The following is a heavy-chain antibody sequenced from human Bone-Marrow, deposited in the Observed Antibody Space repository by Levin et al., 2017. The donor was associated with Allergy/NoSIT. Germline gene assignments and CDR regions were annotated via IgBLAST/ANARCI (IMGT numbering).Heavy chain of an antibody. CDR1: GFTFSSYA. CDR3: AREIEYSSPGELYGMDV. Sequence: SVKVSCAASGFTFSSYAMHWVRQAPGKGLEWVAVISYDGSNKYYADSVKGRFTISRDNSKNTLYLQMNSLRAEDTAVYYCAREIEYSSPGELYGMDVWGQGTTVTVSS. D-gene: IGHD6-6*01. J-gene: IGHJ6*02. V-gene: IGHV3-30-3*01. CDR2: ISYDGSNK.